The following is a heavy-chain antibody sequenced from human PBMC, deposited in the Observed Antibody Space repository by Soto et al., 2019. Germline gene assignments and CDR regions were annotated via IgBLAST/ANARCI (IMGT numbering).Heavy chain of an antibody. CDR2: IYWNDDQ. V-gene: IGHV2-5*01. D-gene: IGHD3-22*01. CDR1: GFSLSTSGVG. J-gene: IGHJ4*02. Sequence: QITLKESGPTLVKPTQTLTLTCTFSGFSLSTSGVGVGWIRQPPGKALEWLALIYWNDDQRYSPSLKSRLTITKDTSKSQVVLTMTNMDPVDTATYYCAHMPRSSGYYGYYFDYCGPGTLVTVSS. CDR3: AHMPRSSGYYGYYFDY.